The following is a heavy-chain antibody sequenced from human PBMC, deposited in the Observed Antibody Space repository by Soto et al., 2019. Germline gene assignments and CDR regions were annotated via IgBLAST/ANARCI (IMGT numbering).Heavy chain of an antibody. CDR3: ARHLGTTVTTGLDY. D-gene: IGHD4-17*01. V-gene: IGHV4-39*01. J-gene: IGHJ4*02. CDR1: GGSISSSSYY. CDR2: IYYSGST. Sequence: SETLSLTCTVSGGSISSSSYYWGWIRQPPGKGLEWIGSIYYSGSTYYNPSLKSRVTISVDTSKNQFSLKLSSVTAADTAVYYCARHLGTTVTTGLDYWGQGTLVTVSS.